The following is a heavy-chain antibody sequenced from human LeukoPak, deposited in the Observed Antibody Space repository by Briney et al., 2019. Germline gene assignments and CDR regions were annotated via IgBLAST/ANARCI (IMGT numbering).Heavy chain of an antibody. Sequence: SETLSLTCTVSGGSISSSSYYWGWIRQPPGKGLEWIGSIYYSGSTYYNPSLKSRVTISVDTSKNQFSLKLSSVTAADTAVYYCARDMVKSSSSGEHPTDQSKYYFDYWGQGTLVTVSS. D-gene: IGHD6-6*01. V-gene: IGHV4-39*07. CDR2: IYYSGST. J-gene: IGHJ4*02. CDR1: GGSISSSSYY. CDR3: ARDMVKSSSSGEHPTDQSKYYFDY.